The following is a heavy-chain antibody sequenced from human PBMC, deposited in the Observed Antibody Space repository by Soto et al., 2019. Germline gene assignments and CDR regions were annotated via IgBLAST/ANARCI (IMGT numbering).Heavy chain of an antibody. V-gene: IGHV3-23*01. J-gene: IGHJ4*02. Sequence: EVQLLESGGGLVQPGGSLRLSCAASGFTFSSYAMSWVRQAPGKGLEWVSAISGSGGSTYYADSVKGRFTISRDNSKNTLYLQMNSLRAEDTAVYYCAQMSYYDSSGVDYWGQVTLVTVSS. CDR3: AQMSYYDSSGVDY. D-gene: IGHD3-22*01. CDR1: GFTFSSYA. CDR2: ISGSGGST.